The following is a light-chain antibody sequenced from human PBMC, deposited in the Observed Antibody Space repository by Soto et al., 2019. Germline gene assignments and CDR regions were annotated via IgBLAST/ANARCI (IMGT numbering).Light chain of an antibody. CDR1: QSVSSSY. CDR2: GAS. V-gene: IGKV3-20*01. CDR3: QQYGSSLFVITWT. Sequence: EIVLTQSPGTLSLSPGERATLSCRASQSVSSSYLAWYQQKPGQAPRLLIYGASSRATGIPDRFSGSGSGTDFTLTISRLEPEYFAVYYCQQYGSSLFVITWTFGQGTKVEIK. J-gene: IGKJ1*01.